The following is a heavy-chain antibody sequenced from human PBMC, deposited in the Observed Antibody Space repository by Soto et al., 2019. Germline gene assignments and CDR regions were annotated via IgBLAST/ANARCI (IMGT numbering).Heavy chain of an antibody. CDR3: AKGGFIVVEPAATFRCDP. J-gene: IGHJ5*02. CDR2: MSYDGNII. V-gene: IGHV3-30*18. Sequence: QVQLVESGGGVVQPGRSLRLSCTASGFTFSNFGMHWVRQAPGKGLEWVALMSYDGNIIYYADSVKGRFTISRDNSNNTLYLQMKNLRREDSGVYYCAKGGFIVVEPAATFRCDPWGQGTLVTVSS. CDR1: GFTFSNFG. D-gene: IGHD2-2*01.